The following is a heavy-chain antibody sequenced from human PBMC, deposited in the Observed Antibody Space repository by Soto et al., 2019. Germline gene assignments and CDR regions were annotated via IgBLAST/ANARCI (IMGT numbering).Heavy chain of an antibody. V-gene: IGHV6-1*01. Sequence: QTLSLTCALTGDSVSGNSAGWSWVRQSPSRGLEWLGRTYYRSKWYYEYAVSVRGRITINPDTSKNQYSLQLNSVTPEDTAVYFCARGEQYSGRIFDYWGQGTLVTVSS. J-gene: IGHJ4*01. D-gene: IGHD1-26*01. CDR1: GDSVSGNSAG. CDR3: ARGEQYSGRIFDY. CDR2: TYYRSKWYY.